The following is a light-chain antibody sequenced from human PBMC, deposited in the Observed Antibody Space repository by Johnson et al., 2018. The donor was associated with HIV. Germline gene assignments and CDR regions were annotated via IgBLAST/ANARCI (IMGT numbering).Light chain of an antibody. CDR2: ENN. CDR1: SSNIGNNY. Sequence: QSVLTQPPSVSAAPGQKVTISCSGSSSNIGNNYVSWYQQLPGTAPKLLIYENNMRPSGIPDRFSGSKSGTSATLGITGLQTGDEADYYCGTWDSSLSSYVFGTGTNVPVL. J-gene: IGLJ1*01. CDR3: GTWDSSLSSYV. V-gene: IGLV1-51*02.